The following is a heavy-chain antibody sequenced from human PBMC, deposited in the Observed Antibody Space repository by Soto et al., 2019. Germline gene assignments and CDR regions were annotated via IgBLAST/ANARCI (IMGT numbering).Heavy chain of an antibody. D-gene: IGHD3-16*01. CDR1: GYTFIRYA. V-gene: IGHV1-3*01. J-gene: IGHJ4*02. CDR3: ARDRRQVPVLGLYYYDY. Sequence: ASVKVSCKASGYTFIRYAMHWVRQAPGQRLEWMGWINVGNGNTKYSQKFKGRDTITRDTSASTAYVKLSSLTSEDTAIYYCARDRRQVPVLGLYYYDYWGQGTLVTVSS. CDR2: INVGNGNT.